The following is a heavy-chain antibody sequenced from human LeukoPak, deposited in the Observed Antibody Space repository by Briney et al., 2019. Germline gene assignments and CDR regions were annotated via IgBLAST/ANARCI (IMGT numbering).Heavy chain of an antibody. CDR2: IYPGDSDT. V-gene: IGHV5-51*01. CDR3: ARRGGYNYGYFDY. Sequence: KPGESLKISCKGSGYSFTSYWIGWVRQTPGKGLEWMGFIYPGDSDTTYSPSFQGQVTISADKSISTAYLQWSSLKASDTAMYYCARRGGYNYGYFDYWGQGTQVTVSS. CDR1: GYSFTSYW. J-gene: IGHJ4*02. D-gene: IGHD5-18*01.